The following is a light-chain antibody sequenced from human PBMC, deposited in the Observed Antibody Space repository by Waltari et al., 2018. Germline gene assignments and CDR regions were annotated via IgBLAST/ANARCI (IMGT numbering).Light chain of an antibody. J-gene: IGLJ2*01. CDR2: EVT. Sequence: QSALTQPPSASGSPGQSVTISCTGTSSDIGNYNYVSWYQQHPGKAPKLMIYEVTKRPSGVPDRFSGSTSGHTASLTVSGLQAEDEADYYCSSYAGTNNLLFGGGTKLTVL. CDR1: SSDIGNYNY. V-gene: IGLV2-8*01. CDR3: SSYAGTNNLL.